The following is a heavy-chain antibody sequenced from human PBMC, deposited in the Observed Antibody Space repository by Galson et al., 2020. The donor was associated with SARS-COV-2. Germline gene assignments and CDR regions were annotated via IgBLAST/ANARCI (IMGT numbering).Heavy chain of an antibody. CDR1: GESFSGYN. CDR2: INYGGSA. J-gene: IGHJ4*02. D-gene: IGHD5-12*01. CDR3: TRSSSGFPLGF. Sequence: SETLSLTCAVYGESFSGYNWGWLRQPPGEGLEWIGDINYGGSANYNPSLKSRVTISVDTSKNQFSLNLLSVTAADTAVYYCTRSSSGFPLGFWSQGMLVIVSS. V-gene: IGHV4-34*01.